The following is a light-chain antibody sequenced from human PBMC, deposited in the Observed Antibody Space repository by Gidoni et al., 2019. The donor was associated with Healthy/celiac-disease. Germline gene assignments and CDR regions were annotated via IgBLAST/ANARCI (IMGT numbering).Light chain of an antibody. CDR1: QSVSSSY. J-gene: IGKJ2*01. CDR3: QQYGSSSYT. Sequence: EIVLTQSPGTLSLAPGERATLSCRASQSVSSSYLAWYQQKPGQAPRLLIYGASSRATGIPDRFSGSVSGTDFTLTISCLESEDFAVYYCQQYGSSSYTFGQGTKLEIQ. CDR2: GAS. V-gene: IGKV3-20*01.